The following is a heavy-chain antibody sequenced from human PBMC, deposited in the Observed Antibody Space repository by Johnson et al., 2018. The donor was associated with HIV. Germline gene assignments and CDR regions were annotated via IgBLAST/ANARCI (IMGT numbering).Heavy chain of an antibody. Sequence: QVQLVESGGGVVQPGRSLRLSCAASGFKFTSYGMHWVRQAPGTGLEWVAVISYDGNNKYYVDSVKGRFTISRDNSKNTLYLQMNSLGAEDTAVYYCTRAGYSSGSLVGSDIWGQGTMVTVSS. J-gene: IGHJ3*02. V-gene: IGHV3-30*03. CDR1: GFKFTSYG. CDR3: TRAGYSSGSLVGSDI. CDR2: ISYDGNNK. D-gene: IGHD6-19*01.